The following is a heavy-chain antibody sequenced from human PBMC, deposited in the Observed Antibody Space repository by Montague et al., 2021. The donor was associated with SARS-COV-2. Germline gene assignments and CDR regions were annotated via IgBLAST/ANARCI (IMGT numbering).Heavy chain of an antibody. D-gene: IGHD1-26*01. V-gene: IGHV4-39*01. CDR1: GGSISSSIYY. CDR2: INYSGST. CDR3: AYMVVGAAELAY. J-gene: IGHJ4*02. Sequence: SETLSLTCTVSGGSISSSIYYWAWIRQPPGKGLEWIGSINYSGSTYYNPSLKSRVTISVDTYKNQFSLKLSSVTATDTAVYLCAYMVVGAAELAYWGQGTLVTVSS.